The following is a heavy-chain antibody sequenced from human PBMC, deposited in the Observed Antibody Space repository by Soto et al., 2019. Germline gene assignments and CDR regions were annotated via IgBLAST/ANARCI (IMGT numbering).Heavy chain of an antibody. J-gene: IGHJ6*02. CDR3: AKRHHSMDV. CDR2: INPSGSNT. V-gene: IGHV3-11*06. CDR1: GFTLSALY. Sequence: PGGSMTLSCAASGFTLSALYMSWIRQAPGEGLEWISYINPSGSNTDYADSVKGRFTISRDNAENSLYRQMNSLRAEDTARYYCAKRHHSMDVWGQGATVTVSS.